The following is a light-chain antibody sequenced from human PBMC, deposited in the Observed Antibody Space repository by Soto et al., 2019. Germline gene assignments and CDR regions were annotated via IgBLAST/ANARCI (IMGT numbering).Light chain of an antibody. CDR1: QSGRSN. CDR3: QQYNNWPLT. J-gene: IGKJ1*01. Sequence: EIVMTQCPATLSVSPGERATLSCRASQSGRSNVDWYQQKPGQAPRLLIYGAFTRATGSPARFSGSGSGTEFTLTISSLQSEEFAVYYCQQYNNWPLTFGQGAKVDIK. CDR2: GAF. V-gene: IGKV3-15*01.